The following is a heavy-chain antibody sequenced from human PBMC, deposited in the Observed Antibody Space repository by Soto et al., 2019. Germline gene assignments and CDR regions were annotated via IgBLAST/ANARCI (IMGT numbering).Heavy chain of an antibody. CDR1: GFTFSSYA. Sequence: GGSLRLSCAASGFTFSSYAMSWVRQAPGKGLEWVSAISGSGGSTYYADSVKGRFTISRDNSKNTLYLQMNSLRAEDTAVYYCAKGTQSKGLVAVGYYFDYWGQGTLVTVSS. J-gene: IGHJ4*02. V-gene: IGHV3-23*01. D-gene: IGHD2-15*01. CDR2: ISGSGGST. CDR3: AKGTQSKGLVAVGYYFDY.